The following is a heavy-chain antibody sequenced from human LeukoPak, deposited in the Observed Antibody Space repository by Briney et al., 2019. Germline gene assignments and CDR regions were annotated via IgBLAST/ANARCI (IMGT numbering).Heavy chain of an antibody. CDR2: ISSSSSYM. CDR1: GFTFSSYS. J-gene: IGHJ4*02. CDR3: ARDRRVTSLYYFDY. V-gene: IGHV3-21*01. D-gene: IGHD4-17*01. Sequence: GGSLRLSCAASGFTFSSYSMNWVRQAPGKGLEWVSSISSSSSYMYYADSVKGRFTISRDNAKNSLYLQMNSLRAEDTAVYYCARDRRVTSLYYFDYWGQGTLVTVSS.